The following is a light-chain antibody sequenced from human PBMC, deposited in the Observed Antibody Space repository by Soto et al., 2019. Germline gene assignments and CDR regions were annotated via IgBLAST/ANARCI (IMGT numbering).Light chain of an antibody. CDR2: AAS. J-gene: IGKJ1*01. CDR1: QRINTY. Sequence: DIQMTQSPSTLSAGVGDRVTITCRASQRINTYLNWYQQKPGKAPTLLIYAASNLQSGVPSRFSGGGSGTDFTLTINTLQPDDFATYFCQQCYTSPRTFGQVTMVEIK. CDR3: QQCYTSPRT. V-gene: IGKV1-39*01.